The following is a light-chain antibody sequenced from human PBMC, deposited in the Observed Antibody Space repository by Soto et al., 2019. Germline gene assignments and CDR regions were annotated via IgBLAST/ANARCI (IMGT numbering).Light chain of an antibody. J-gene: IGLJ2*01. Sequence: QSALTQPASVSGSPGQSITISCTGTSSDVGGYNTVSWYQQHPGKAPKLMIYEFSNRPSGVSNRFSGSKSGNTASLTISGLQAEDEADYYCSSYIGSKEDVLFGGGTKLTVL. V-gene: IGLV2-14*01. CDR1: SSDVGGYNT. CDR3: SSYIGSKEDVL. CDR2: EFS.